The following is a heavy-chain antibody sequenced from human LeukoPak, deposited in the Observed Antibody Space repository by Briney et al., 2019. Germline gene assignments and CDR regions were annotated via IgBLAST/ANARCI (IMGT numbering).Heavy chain of an antibody. CDR3: ARGLRAGWFDP. V-gene: IGHV4-39*07. D-gene: IGHD2-15*01. Sequence: PSETLSFTCIVSGVSISSSNSYWGWIRQPPGKGLEWIGSIYYSGNTYYNASLKSQVSISIDTSKNQFSLKLSSVTAADTAVYYCARGLRAGWFDPWGQGTLVTVSS. J-gene: IGHJ5*02. CDR2: IYYSGNT. CDR1: GVSISSSNSY.